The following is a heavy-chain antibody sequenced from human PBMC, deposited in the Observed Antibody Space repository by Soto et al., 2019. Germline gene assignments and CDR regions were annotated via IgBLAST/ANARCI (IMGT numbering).Heavy chain of an antibody. D-gene: IGHD6-13*01. J-gene: IGHJ4*02. CDR3: ARDLAIGTSGSRYNEYYFDY. Sequence: GASVKVSCKASGYTFTSYGISWVRQAPGQGLEWMGWISAYNGNTNYAQKLQGRVTMTTDTSTSTAYMELRSLRSDDTAVYYCARDLAIGTSGSRYNEYYFDYWGQGTLVTVSS. CDR1: GYTFTSYG. V-gene: IGHV1-18*01. CDR2: ISAYNGNT.